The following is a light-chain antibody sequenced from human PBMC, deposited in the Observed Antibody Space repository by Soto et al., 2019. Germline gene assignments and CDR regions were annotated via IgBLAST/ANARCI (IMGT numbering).Light chain of an antibody. CDR2: GAS. CDR3: HQRYNWPFT. CDR1: QSVSNNY. Sequence: EIVLTQSPGTLSLSPGERATLSCRASQSVSNNYLAWYQQKPGQAPRLLIYGASNRATGIPDRFSGSGSGTDFTLTISRLEPEDFAVYYCHQRYNWPFTFGPGTKVDIK. V-gene: IGKV3D-20*02. J-gene: IGKJ3*01.